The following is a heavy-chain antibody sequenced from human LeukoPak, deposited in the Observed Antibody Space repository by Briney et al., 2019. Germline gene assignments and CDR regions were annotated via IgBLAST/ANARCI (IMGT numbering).Heavy chain of an antibody. J-gene: IGHJ5*02. D-gene: IGHD3-3*01. CDR3: ARAGYDFWSGYSPLNWFDP. CDR1: GFTFGSYG. V-gene: IGHV3-74*01. CDR2: INSDGSST. Sequence: GGSLRLSCAASGFTFGSYGMSWVRQAPGKGLVWVSRINSDGSSTSYADSVKGRFTISRDNAKNTLYLQMNGLRAEDTAVYYCARAGYDFWSGYSPLNWFDPWGQGTLVTVSS.